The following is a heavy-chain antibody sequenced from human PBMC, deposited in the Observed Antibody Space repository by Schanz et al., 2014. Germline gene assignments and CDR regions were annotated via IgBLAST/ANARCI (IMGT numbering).Heavy chain of an antibody. V-gene: IGHV3-30*18. CDR3: VKGGTNTLDS. J-gene: IGHJ4*02. CDR1: GFAFSNYA. CDR2: ISHDGSNK. Sequence: VQLVESGGGLVQPGGSLRLSCAASGFAFSNYAMNWVRQAPGKGLEWVALISHDGSNKNSADSVKGRFTISRDNSKNTLYPQMNSLRGDDTAIYYCVKGGTNTLDSWGQGTLVTVSS.